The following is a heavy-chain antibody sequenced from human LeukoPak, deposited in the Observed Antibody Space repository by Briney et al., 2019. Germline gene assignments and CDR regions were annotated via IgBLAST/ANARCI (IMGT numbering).Heavy chain of an antibody. Sequence: NPSETLSLTCAVYGGSFSGYYWSWIRQPPGKGLEWIGEINHSGSTNYNPSLKSRVTISVDTSKNQFSLKLSSVTAADTAVYYCARLGRRDSSSWYPGYWGQGTLVTVSS. J-gene: IGHJ4*02. CDR3: ARLGRRDSSSWYPGY. CDR1: GGSFSGYY. V-gene: IGHV4-34*01. CDR2: INHSGST. D-gene: IGHD6-13*01.